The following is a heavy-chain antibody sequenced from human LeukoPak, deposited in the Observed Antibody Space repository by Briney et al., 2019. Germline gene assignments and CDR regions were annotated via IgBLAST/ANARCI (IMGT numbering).Heavy chain of an antibody. CDR3: ARTLNYYGSSYTEALDAFDI. Sequence: PSETLSLTCTVSDYSISSGYYWGWVRQPPGKGLEWIGSIYHSGSTYYNPSLKSRVTISVDTSKNQFSLKLSSVTAADTAVYYCARTLNYYGSSYTEALDAFDIWGQGTMVTVS. CDR2: IYHSGST. J-gene: IGHJ3*02. V-gene: IGHV4-38-2*02. CDR1: DYSISSGYY. D-gene: IGHD3-22*01.